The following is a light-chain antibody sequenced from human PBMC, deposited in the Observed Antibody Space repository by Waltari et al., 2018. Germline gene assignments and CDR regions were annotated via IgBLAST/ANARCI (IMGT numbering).Light chain of an antibody. Sequence: EIVLTQSPGTLSLSPGQRATLSCRASQTVNSTFLAWYQQKPGQATRLLIYATANRAAGIPDRFGGSGSGTDFTLTISRLEPEDFAVYFCQQYDKSPLTFGGGTQVEI. J-gene: IGKJ4*01. CDR1: QTVNSTF. V-gene: IGKV3-20*01. CDR3: QQYDKSPLT. CDR2: ATA.